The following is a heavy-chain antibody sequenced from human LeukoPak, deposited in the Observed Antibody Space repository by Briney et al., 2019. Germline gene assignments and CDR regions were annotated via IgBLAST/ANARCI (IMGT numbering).Heavy chain of an antibody. Sequence: SETPSLTCTVSGYSISSGYYWGWIRQSPGKGLEWIGSIYHSGRTYYNPSLKRRLTISLDTSKNQFSLKLSSVTAADTAVYYCTGKYYYDSSGYYYADYWGQGTLVTVSS. CDR2: IYHSGRT. J-gene: IGHJ4*02. CDR3: TGKYYYDSSGYYYADY. D-gene: IGHD3-22*01. CDR1: GYSISSGYY. V-gene: IGHV4-38-2*02.